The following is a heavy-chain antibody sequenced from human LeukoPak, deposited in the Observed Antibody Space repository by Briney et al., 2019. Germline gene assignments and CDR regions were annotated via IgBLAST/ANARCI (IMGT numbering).Heavy chain of an antibody. Sequence: PSETLSLTCTVSGGSISSYYWSWIRQPPGKGLEWIGYIYYSGSTNYNPSLKSRVTISVDTSKNQFSLKLSSVTAADTAVYHCARDQICSSTSCYQGASYYYYMDVWGKGTTVTVSS. J-gene: IGHJ6*03. CDR3: ARDQICSSTSCYQGASYYYYMDV. D-gene: IGHD2-2*01. CDR2: IYYSGST. V-gene: IGHV4-59*01. CDR1: GGSISSYY.